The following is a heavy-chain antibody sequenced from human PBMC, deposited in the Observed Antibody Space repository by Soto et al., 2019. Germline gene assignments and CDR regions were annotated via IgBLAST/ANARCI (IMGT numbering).Heavy chain of an antibody. CDR3: AKARGQNWNFAY. CDR1: GFTFSSYA. CDR2: ISGSGGTA. Sequence: EVQLLESGGGSVQPGGSLRLSCAASGFTFSSYAMHWVRGPPGKGLEWVSSISGSGGTAYYADSVKGRFSISRDSLVNTLYLQMNSLRVEATVVYYCAKARGQNWNFAYWGQGTLVTVSP. V-gene: IGHV3-23*01. J-gene: IGHJ4*02. D-gene: IGHD1-1*01.